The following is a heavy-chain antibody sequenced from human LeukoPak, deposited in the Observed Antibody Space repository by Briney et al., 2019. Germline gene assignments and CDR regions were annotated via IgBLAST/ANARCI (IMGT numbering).Heavy chain of an antibody. CDR2: INPSGGGT. CDR3: GWSEGDYYGMDV. Sequence: ASVKVSCKASGYTFTSYYMHWVRQAPGQGLEWMGIINPSGGGTSYAQKFQGRVTMTRDTSTSTVYMELSGLRSEDTAVYYCGWSEGDYYGMDVWGQGTTVTVSS. J-gene: IGHJ6*02. V-gene: IGHV1-46*01. CDR1: GYTFTSYY.